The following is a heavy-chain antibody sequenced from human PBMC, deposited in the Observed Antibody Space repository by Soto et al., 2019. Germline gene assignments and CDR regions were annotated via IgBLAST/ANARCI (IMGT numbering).Heavy chain of an antibody. CDR3: ARIIGQYYDFWSGYYRNYYYYGMDV. D-gene: IGHD3-3*01. J-gene: IGHJ6*02. CDR2: ISSSGSTI. CDR1: GFTFSSYE. Sequence: PGGSLRLSCAASGFTFSSYEMNWVRQAPGKGLEWVSYISSSGSTIYYADSVKGRFTISRDNAKNSLYLQMNSLRAEDTAVYYCARIIGQYYDFWSGYYRNYYYYGMDVWGQGTTVTVSS. V-gene: IGHV3-48*03.